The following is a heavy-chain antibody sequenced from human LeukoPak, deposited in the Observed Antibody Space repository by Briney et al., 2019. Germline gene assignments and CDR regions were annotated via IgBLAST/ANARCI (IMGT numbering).Heavy chain of an antibody. CDR1: GYTFTGYY. D-gene: IGHD5-12*01. Sequence: ASVKVSCKASGYTFTGYYIHWVRQAPGQGLEWMGWITPNTGGTNYAQRFQGRVTMTRDTSISTAYMVLSRLGSDDTAVYYCARGIMATNWIYYYYNYMDVWGKGTTVTVSS. CDR3: ARGIMATNWIYYYYNYMDV. V-gene: IGHV1-2*02. J-gene: IGHJ6*03. CDR2: ITPNTGGT.